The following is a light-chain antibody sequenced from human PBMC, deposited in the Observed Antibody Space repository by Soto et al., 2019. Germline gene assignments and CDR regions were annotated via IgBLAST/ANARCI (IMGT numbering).Light chain of an antibody. CDR3: LQYTTWLLGT. J-gene: IGKJ1*01. CDR2: GAS. CDR1: QSVNIY. Sequence: ARSVSPGARATLSCRASQSVNIYLAWYQQKPGQAPRLLIYGASTRANGIPARFSGIGCGTGHTLSICSLQTPDVPVYYSLQYTTWLLGTIAQGTKVDI. V-gene: IGKV3-15*01.